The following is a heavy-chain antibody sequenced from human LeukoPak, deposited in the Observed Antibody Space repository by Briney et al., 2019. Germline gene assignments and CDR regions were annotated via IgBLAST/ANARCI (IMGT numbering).Heavy chain of an antibody. V-gene: IGHV4-59*01. CDR1: GGSISSYY. CDR3: ARSASSEERRFFPRHYYYYYMDV. D-gene: IGHD1-26*01. CDR2: IYYSGST. Sequence: SETLSLTCTVSGGSISSYYWSWIRQPPGKGLEWIGYIYYSGSTNYNPSLKSRVTISVDTSKNQFSPKLSSVTAADTAVYYCARSASSEERRFFPRHYYYYYMDVWGKGTTVTISS. J-gene: IGHJ6*03.